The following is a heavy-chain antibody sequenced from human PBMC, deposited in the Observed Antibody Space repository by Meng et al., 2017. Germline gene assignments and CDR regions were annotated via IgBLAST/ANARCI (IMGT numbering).Heavy chain of an antibody. V-gene: IGHV7-4-1*02. CDR2: SNPNTGNP. CDR1: GYTFTSYA. D-gene: IGHD6-19*01. CDR3: ARMGIAVAGTLGWEDY. Sequence: QVHLVQYGSEWKKPGSSRKVSFKASGYTFTSYAMNCVRQAPGQGLEWMGWSNPNTGNPTYAQGFTGRFFFSLDTSVSTAYLQISSLKAEDTAVYYCARMGIAVAGTLGWEDYWGQGTLVTVSS. J-gene: IGHJ4*02.